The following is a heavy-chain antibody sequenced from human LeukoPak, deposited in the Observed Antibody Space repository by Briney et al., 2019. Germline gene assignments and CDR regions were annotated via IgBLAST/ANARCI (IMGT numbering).Heavy chain of an antibody. CDR2: IIPIFGTA. D-gene: IGHD1-26*01. Sequence: ASVKASCKASGGTFSSYAISWVRQAPGQGLEWMGGIIPIFGTANYAQKFQGRVTITADESTSTAYMELSSLRSEDTAVYYCARAIVGAVPAGFDYWGQGTLVTVSS. J-gene: IGHJ4*02. CDR3: ARAIVGAVPAGFDY. CDR1: GGTFSSYA. V-gene: IGHV1-69*13.